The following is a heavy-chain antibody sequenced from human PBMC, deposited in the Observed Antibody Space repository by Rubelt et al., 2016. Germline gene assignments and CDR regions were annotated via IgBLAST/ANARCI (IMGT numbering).Heavy chain of an antibody. CDR2: IYYSGST. J-gene: IGHJ4*02. D-gene: IGHD3-22*01. CDR3: ARLRDNYDSSGYFPDH. V-gene: IGHV4-59*05. Sequence: QVQLQESGPGLVKPSETLSLTCTVSGGSIRSYYWSWIRQPPGKGLEWIGSIYYSGSTYYNSSLRSRVTISVDTSKNRFSLRLNSVTAADTSIYYCARLRDNYDSSGYFPDHWGQGTPVTVSS. CDR1: GGSIRSYY.